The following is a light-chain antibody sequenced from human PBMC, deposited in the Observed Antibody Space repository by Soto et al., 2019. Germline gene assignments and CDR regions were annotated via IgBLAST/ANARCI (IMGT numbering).Light chain of an antibody. J-gene: IGKJ5*01. CDR3: QQLNTLPFT. V-gene: IGKV1-9*01. CDR1: HDISTY. Sequence: MQWTQSPSLLSGSVGDSVTITCRASHDISTYLAWYQQKPGKAPKLMIYEASTLQSGVPSRFSGSGSGTEFTLTISGLLPEDFATYHCQQLNTLPFTFGQGTLLEIK. CDR2: EAS.